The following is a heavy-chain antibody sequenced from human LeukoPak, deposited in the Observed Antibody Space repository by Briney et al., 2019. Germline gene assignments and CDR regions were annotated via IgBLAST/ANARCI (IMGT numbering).Heavy chain of an antibody. CDR1: GFTFSTYS. V-gene: IGHV3-30*02. CDR3: AKDRDGYNSGTFDY. Sequence: GGSLRLSCTTSGFTFSTYSMHWVRQAPGKGLEWVAFIRYDGSNKYYADSVKGRFTISRDNSKNTLYLQMNSLRAEDTAVYYCAKDRDGYNSGTFDYWGQGTLVTVSS. J-gene: IGHJ4*02. CDR2: IRYDGSNK. D-gene: IGHD5-24*01.